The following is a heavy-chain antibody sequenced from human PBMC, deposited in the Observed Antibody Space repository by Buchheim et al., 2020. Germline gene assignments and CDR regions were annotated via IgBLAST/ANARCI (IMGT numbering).Heavy chain of an antibody. J-gene: IGHJ5*02. CDR1: GGTFSSYA. D-gene: IGHD2-2*01. CDR2: IIPILGIA. V-gene: IGHV1-69*04. CDR3: ARGTYQLPSDYNWFDP. Sequence: QVQLVQSGAEVKKPGSSVKVSCKASGGTFSSYAISWVRQAPGQGLEWMGRIIPILGIANYAQKFQGRVTITADKSTSTSYMELSSLRAEDTAVYYCARGTYQLPSDYNWFDPWGQGTL.